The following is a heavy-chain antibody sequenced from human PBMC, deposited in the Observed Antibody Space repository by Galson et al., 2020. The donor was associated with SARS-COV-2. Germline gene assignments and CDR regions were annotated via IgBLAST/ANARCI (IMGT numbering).Heavy chain of an antibody. V-gene: IGHV4-34*01. CDR3: ARASLGFGELLSDYYYYGMDV. CDR1: GGSFSGYY. Sequence: ETSETLSLTCAVYGGSFSGYYWSWIRQPPGKGLEWIGEINHSGSTNYNPSLKSRVTISVDTSKNQFSLKLSSVTAADTAVYYCARASLGFGELLSDYYYYGMDVWGQGTTGTVSS. CDR2: INHSGST. J-gene: IGHJ6*02. D-gene: IGHD3-10*01.